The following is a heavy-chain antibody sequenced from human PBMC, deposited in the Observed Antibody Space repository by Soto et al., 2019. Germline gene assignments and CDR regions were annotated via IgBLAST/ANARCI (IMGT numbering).Heavy chain of an antibody. CDR3: ARDGPDGYNLGY. Sequence: QMQESGPGLVEPSGTLSLTCDVSGVSISSGSWWRWVRQPPGKGLEWIGEIFHSGSTKYNPSLKSRVTISVDNSKNHFSLRVTAVNAADTAVYYCARDGPDGYNLGYWGQGTLVTVSS. D-gene: IGHD5-12*01. CDR2: IFHSGST. J-gene: IGHJ4*02. V-gene: IGHV4-4*02. CDR1: GVSISSGSW.